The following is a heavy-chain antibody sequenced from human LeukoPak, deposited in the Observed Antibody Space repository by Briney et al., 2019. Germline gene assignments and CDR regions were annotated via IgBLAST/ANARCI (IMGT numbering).Heavy chain of an antibody. Sequence: PSETLSLTCTVSGGSISSSSYYWGWIRQPPGKGLEWIGSIYYSGSTYYNPSLKSRVTISVDTSKNQFSLKLSSVTAADTAVYYCARPHARYYYGSGSYYNGYFQHWGQGTLVTVSS. D-gene: IGHD3-10*01. CDR1: GGSISSSSYY. V-gene: IGHV4-39*07. J-gene: IGHJ1*01. CDR3: ARPHARYYYGSGSYYNGYFQH. CDR2: IYYSGST.